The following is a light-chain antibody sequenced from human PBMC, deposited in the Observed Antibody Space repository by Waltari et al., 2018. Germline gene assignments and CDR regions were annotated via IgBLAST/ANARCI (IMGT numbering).Light chain of an antibody. Sequence: DIQMTQSPSSLSASVGDRVTITCRASQSSSSYLNWYQQKPGKAPKPLIYAASSLQSGVPSRFSGSGYGTDFTLTISSLQPEDCATYYCQQSYSTPWTFGQGTKVEIK. CDR2: AAS. V-gene: IGKV1-39*01. CDR1: QSSSSY. J-gene: IGKJ1*01. CDR3: QQSYSTPWT.